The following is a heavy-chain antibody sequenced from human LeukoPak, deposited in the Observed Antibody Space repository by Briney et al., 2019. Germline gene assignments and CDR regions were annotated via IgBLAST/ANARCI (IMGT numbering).Heavy chain of an antibody. J-gene: IGHJ3*02. CDR1: GFTFSDYY. CDR3: AKVSGILFWRIQDDLDI. Sequence: GGSLRFTCAASGFTFSDYYMSWVRQAPGKGLEWVSYISSSSSYTNYADSVKGRFTISRDNAKNSLYLQMNSLRAEDTAIYYCAKVSGILFWRIQDDLDIWGQGRMVTVSS. D-gene: IGHD5-18*01. V-gene: IGHV3-11*05. CDR2: ISSSSSYT.